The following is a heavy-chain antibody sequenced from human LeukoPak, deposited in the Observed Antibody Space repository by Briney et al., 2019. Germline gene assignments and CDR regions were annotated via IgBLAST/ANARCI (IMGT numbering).Heavy chain of an antibody. CDR3: ARDFEYCSGGSCLDAFDI. V-gene: IGHV4-4*07. J-gene: IGHJ3*02. D-gene: IGHD2-15*01. CDR1: GGSISSYY. CDR2: IYTSGST. Sequence: PSETLSLTCTVSGGSISSYYWSWIRQPAGKGLEWIGRIYTSGSTNYNPSLKSRVTMPVDTSKNQFSLKLSSVTAADTAVYYCARDFEYCSGGSCLDAFDIWGQGTMVTVSS.